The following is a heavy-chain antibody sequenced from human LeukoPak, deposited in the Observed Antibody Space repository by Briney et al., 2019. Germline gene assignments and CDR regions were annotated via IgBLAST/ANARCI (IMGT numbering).Heavy chain of an antibody. V-gene: IGHV3-33*01. CDR3: ARDRGAYCGGDCYLGFDY. J-gene: IGHJ4*01. CDR2: IWYDGSNE. CDR1: GFAFSVYG. D-gene: IGHD2-21*02. Sequence: PGKSLRLSCVASGFAFSVYGMHWVRQAPGKGLEWVAVIWYDGSNEYSADSVKGRFTISRDNSKNTLYLQMNSLRAEDTAVYYCARDRGAYCGGDCYLGFDYWGRGTLVTVSS.